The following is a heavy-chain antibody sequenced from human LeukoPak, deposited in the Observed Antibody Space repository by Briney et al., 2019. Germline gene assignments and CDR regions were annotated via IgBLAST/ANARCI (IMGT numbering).Heavy chain of an antibody. D-gene: IGHD6-13*01. J-gene: IGHJ5*02. CDR3: ARQVIAAAGTGWFDP. CDR2: IYDSGST. CDR1: GGSISSSSYY. V-gene: IGHV4-39*01. Sequence: PSETLSLTCTVSGGSISSSSYYWGWIRQPPGKGLEWIGSIYDSGSTYYNPSLKSRVTISVDTSKTQFSLKLSSVTAADTDVYYCARQVIAAAGTGWFDPWGQGTLVTVSS.